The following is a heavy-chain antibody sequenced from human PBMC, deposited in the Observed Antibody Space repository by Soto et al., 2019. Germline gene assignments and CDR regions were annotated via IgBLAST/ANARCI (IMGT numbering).Heavy chain of an antibody. D-gene: IGHD5-12*01. J-gene: IGHJ4*02. V-gene: IGHV3-30*02. CDR1: GFSTYG. CDR2: IVYNRDVK. CDR3: ANGGDRWLRIDH. Sequence: QVQLVESGGGVVQPGGSLRLSCAVSGFSTYGMHWVRQAPGKGLEGVAVIVYNRDVKYYGDSVKGRFTISRDSSTNTVYLQMNSLRAEDTAVYYCANGGDRWLRIDHWGQGTLVTVSS.